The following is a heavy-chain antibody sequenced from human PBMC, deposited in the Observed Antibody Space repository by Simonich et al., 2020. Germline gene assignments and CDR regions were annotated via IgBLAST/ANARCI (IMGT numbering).Heavy chain of an antibody. CDR3: ATQVDKTGEIDY. J-gene: IGHJ4*02. Sequence: QLQLQESGPGLVKPSETLSLTCTVSGGSISSSSYYGGWIRQPPGKGLEWIGSIYYSGSTYYNPSLKSRVTISVDTSKNQFSLKLSSVTAADTAVYYCATQVDKTGEIDYWGQGTLVTVSS. CDR2: IYYSGST. D-gene: IGHD7-27*01. V-gene: IGHV4-39*01. CDR1: GGSISSSSYY.